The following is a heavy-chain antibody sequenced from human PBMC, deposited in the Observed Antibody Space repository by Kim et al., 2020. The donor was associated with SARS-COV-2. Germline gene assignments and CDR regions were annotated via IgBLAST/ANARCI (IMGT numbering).Heavy chain of an antibody. CDR1: GFTFSSYA. CDR3: ARPGVVRPVMGAFDI. D-gene: IGHD3-10*01. CDR2: ISGSGGST. J-gene: IGHJ3*02. V-gene: IGHV3-23*01. Sequence: GGSLRLSCAASGFTFSSYAMSWVRQAPGKGLEWVSAISGSGGSTYYADSVKGRFTISRDNSKNTLYLQMNSLRAEDTAVYYCARPGVVRPVMGAFDIWGQGKMVTVSS.